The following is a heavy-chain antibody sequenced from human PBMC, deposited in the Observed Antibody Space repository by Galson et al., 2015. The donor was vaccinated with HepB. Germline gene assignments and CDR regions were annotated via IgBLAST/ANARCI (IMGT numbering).Heavy chain of an antibody. D-gene: IGHD1-1*01. V-gene: IGHV3-23*01. J-gene: IGHJ4*02. CDR1: GFTFSNYG. Sequence: SLRLSCAASGFTFSNYGITWVRQAPGKGLEWVSTISGSGDSTYYADSVKGRFTIPRDNSKNTMYLHMNSLRADDTAVYYCAKGRLTSGPFDYWGQGTLVTVSS. CDR3: AKGRLTSGPFDY. CDR2: ISGSGDST.